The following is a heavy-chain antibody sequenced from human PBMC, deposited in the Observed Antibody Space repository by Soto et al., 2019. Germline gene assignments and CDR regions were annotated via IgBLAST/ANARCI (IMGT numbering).Heavy chain of an antibody. V-gene: IGHV3-9*01. CDR2: ISSNSDTM. CDR1: GVTFDEYA. Sequence: VQLVESGGGLGQPGRSLRLSCAASGVTFDEYAMHWVRQAPGKGLDWVSGISSNSDTMYYAASVKGPFTISRDNGKNSLYLEMFSPRPGDTAFYSCVKGTESSGHEYHVDYRGQGALVTVS. D-gene: IGHD5-12*01. J-gene: IGHJ4*02. CDR3: VKGTESSGHEYHVDY.